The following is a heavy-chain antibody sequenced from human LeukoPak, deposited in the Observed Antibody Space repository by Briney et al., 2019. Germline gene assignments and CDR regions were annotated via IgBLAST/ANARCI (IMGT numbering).Heavy chain of an antibody. Sequence: PGGSLRLSCAASGFSVSSDYMTWVRQAPGKGLEWVAATSHDEGNKYYADSVKGRFTISRDNSRNTLYLEVNSLRTDDTAVYYCARGPGLAMGKGYFDYCGQGTLLTV. V-gene: IGHV3-30-3*01. CDR3: ARGPGLAMGKGYFDY. D-gene: IGHD5-18*01. J-gene: IGHJ4*02. CDR2: TSHDEGNK. CDR1: GFSVSSDY.